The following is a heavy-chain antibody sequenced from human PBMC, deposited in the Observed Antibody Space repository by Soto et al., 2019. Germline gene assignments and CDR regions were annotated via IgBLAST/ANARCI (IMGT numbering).Heavy chain of an antibody. CDR3: GRLEGLATISYYFDY. Sequence: ETLSLTCTVSGGSVSSSSYYWGWVRQPPGKGLEWIGSVYYSGGTYYNPSLESRVTISVDKSKNQFSLKLMSLSAADTAVYYCGRLEGLATISYYFDYWGQGALVTVSS. V-gene: IGHV4-39*01. J-gene: IGHJ4*02. D-gene: IGHD3-9*01. CDR2: VYYSGGT. CDR1: GGSVSSSSYY.